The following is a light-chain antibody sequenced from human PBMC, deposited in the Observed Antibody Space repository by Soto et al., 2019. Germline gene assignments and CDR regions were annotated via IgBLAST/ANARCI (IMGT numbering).Light chain of an antibody. CDR2: DAS. J-gene: IGKJ1*01. CDR3: HHYGSSPRT. CDR1: QSVSSNF. Sequence: EIVLTQSPGTLSLSPGDRATLSCRASQSVSSNFLAWYQQKPGQAPRLLIYDASIRATGIPDRFSGSGSGTDFTLTIRRLEPEEFAMYFCHHYGSSPRTFGQGTKVEIK. V-gene: IGKV3-20*01.